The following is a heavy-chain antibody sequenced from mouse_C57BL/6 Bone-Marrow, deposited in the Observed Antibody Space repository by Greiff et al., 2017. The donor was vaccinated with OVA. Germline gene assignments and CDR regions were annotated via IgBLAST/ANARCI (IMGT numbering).Heavy chain of an antibody. CDR1: GYTFTSYW. CDR2: IDPSDSYT. V-gene: IGHV1-50*01. Sequence: VQLQQPGAELVKPGASVKLSCKASGYTFTSYWMQWVKQRPGQGLEWIGEIDPSDSYTNSNQKFKGKATLTVDTSSSPAYMQLSSLTSEDSAVYYCARHYGNYGGDAMDYWGQGTSVTVSS. CDR3: ARHYGNYGGDAMDY. D-gene: IGHD2-1*01. J-gene: IGHJ4*01.